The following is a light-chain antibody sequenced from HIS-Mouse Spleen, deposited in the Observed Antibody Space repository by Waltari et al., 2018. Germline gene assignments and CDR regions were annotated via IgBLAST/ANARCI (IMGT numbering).Light chain of an antibody. CDR3: QVWDSSSDHPYV. CDR2: DDS. Sequence: SYVLTQPPSVSVAPGKTARLTCGGKNIGSKGVHWYQQKPGQAPGLVVYDDSDRPSGIPERFSGSNSGNTATLTISRVEAGDEADYYCQVWDSSSDHPYVFGTGTKVTVL. CDR1: NIGSKG. J-gene: IGLJ1*01. V-gene: IGLV3-21*03.